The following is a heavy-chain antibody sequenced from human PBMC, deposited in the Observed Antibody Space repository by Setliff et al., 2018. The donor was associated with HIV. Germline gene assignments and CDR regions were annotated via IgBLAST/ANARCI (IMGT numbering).Heavy chain of an antibody. Sequence: GGSLRLSCSASGFSFSNYAMHWVRQAPGKGREWVSAISGSGDDTNYADSVKGRFTISRDNSKNTVDLQMNSLRAEDTAVYYCAKDGDYSNRDYDAFDIWGQGTMVTVSS. CDR3: AKDGDYSNRDYDAFDI. CDR2: ISGSGDDT. J-gene: IGHJ3*02. CDR1: GFSFSNYA. V-gene: IGHV3-23*01. D-gene: IGHD6-13*01.